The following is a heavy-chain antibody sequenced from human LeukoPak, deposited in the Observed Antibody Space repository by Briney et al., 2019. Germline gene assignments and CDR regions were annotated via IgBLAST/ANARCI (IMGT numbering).Heavy chain of an antibody. Sequence: SETLSLTCTVSGGSISSYYWSWIRQPPGKGLEWIGYIYYSGSTNYNPSLKSRVTISVDTSKNQFSLKLSSVTAADTAVYYCAACPITISGVSYGMDVWGQGTTVTVSS. V-gene: IGHV4-59*01. CDR2: IYYSGST. CDR3: AACPITISGVSYGMDV. J-gene: IGHJ6*02. D-gene: IGHD3-3*01. CDR1: GGSISSYY.